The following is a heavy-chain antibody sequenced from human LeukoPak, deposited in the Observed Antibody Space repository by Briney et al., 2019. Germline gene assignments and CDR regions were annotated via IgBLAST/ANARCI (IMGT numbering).Heavy chain of an antibody. V-gene: IGHV3-11*04. CDR3: AKDPYCGGDCYPEYFQH. CDR2: ISGNGGVI. D-gene: IGHD2-21*02. Sequence: GGSLRLSCAASGFTFSDNYMTWVRQAPGKGLEWLSYISGNGGVIQYADSVKGRFTISRDNSKNTLYLQMNSLRAEDTAVYYCAKDPYCGGDCYPEYFQHWGQGTLVTVSS. CDR1: GFTFSDNY. J-gene: IGHJ1*01.